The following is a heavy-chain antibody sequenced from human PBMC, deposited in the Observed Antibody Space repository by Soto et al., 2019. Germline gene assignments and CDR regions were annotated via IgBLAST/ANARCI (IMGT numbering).Heavy chain of an antibody. V-gene: IGHV3-15*01. CDR3: ATDPYYPEAFHI. J-gene: IGHJ3*02. CDR1: GFTFSDDW. Sequence: PVGSLRLSCAASGFTFSDDWMSWVRQAPGKGLEWVGRVKSKSDGGTTDYAAPVKGRFTISRDDSKNTLFLEMNSLKTEDTALYYCATDPYYPEAFHIWGQGTMVTVSS. D-gene: IGHD3-10*01. CDR2: VKSKSDGGTT.